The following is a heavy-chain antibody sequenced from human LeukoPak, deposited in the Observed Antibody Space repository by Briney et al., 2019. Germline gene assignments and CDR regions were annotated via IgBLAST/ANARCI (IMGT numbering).Heavy chain of an antibody. Sequence: GESLKISCKGSGYRFTSYWIGWVRQMPGKGLEWMGIIYPGDSDTRYSPSFQGQVTISADKSISTAYLQWSSLKASDTAMYYCARSPLTYYYDSSGYLFDYWGQGTLVTVSS. CDR1: GYRFTSYW. V-gene: IGHV5-51*01. CDR3: ARSPLTYYYDSSGYLFDY. D-gene: IGHD3-22*01. CDR2: IYPGDSDT. J-gene: IGHJ4*02.